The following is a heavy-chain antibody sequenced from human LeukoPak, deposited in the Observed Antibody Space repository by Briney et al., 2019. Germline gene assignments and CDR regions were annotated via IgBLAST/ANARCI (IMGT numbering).Heavy chain of an antibody. V-gene: IGHV3-23*01. J-gene: IGHJ4*02. D-gene: IGHD6-19*01. CDR3: AKRSGYTTGWFFDF. CDR2: ISGSGDNT. Sequence: VXQAPGXGLEWVSSISGSGDNTYYAESVKGRFTISRDNSKNTLFLQMNSLRAEDTAVFYCAKRSGYTTGWFFDFWGQGTLVTVSS.